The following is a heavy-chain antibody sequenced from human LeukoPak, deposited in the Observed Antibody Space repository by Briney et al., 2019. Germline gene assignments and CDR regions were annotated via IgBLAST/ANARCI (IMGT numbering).Heavy chain of an antibody. CDR3: ARGGLLWFGELLYGIDY. Sequence: ASVKVSCKASGYTFTNFVIHWVRQAPGQRLEWMGWINAGNGNAKYSQKFQGRVTITRDTSASTAYMELSSLRSEDTAVYYCARGGLLWFGELLYGIDYWGQGTLVTVSS. V-gene: IGHV1-3*01. D-gene: IGHD3-10*01. CDR2: INAGNGNA. CDR1: GYTFTNFV. J-gene: IGHJ4*02.